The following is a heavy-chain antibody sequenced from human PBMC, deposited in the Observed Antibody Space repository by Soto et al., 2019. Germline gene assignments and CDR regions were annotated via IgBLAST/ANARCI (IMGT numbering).Heavy chain of an antibody. CDR3: ARDFWSGPNWFDP. D-gene: IGHD3-3*01. Sequence: VGSLRLSCAASGFTFSSYSMNWVRQAPGKGLEWVSSISSSSSYIYYADSVKGRFTISRDNAKSSLYLQMNSLRAEDTAVYYCARDFWSGPNWFDPWGQGTLVTVSS. V-gene: IGHV3-21*01. CDR2: ISSSSSYI. J-gene: IGHJ5*02. CDR1: GFTFSSYS.